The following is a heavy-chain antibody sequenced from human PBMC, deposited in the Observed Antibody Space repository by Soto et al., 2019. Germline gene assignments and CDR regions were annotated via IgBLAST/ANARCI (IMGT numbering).Heavy chain of an antibody. Sequence: QVQLVQSGAEVKKPASSVKVSCKASGGTFSSYAISWVRQAPGQGLEWMGGIIPISGTANYAQKFQGRVTMTADESTRKAYRELSSLRFEDTAVYYCARSQGSSTSLEIYYYYYYGIDLWPQRATVTVSS. J-gene: IGHJ6*02. CDR2: IIPISGTA. D-gene: IGHD2-2*01. V-gene: IGHV1-69*01. CDR3: ARSQGSSTSLEIYYYYYYGIDL. CDR1: GGTFSSYA.